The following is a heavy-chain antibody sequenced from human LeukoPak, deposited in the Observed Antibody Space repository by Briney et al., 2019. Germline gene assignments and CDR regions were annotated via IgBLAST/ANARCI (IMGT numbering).Heavy chain of an antibody. CDR1: GGSLSLYH. CDR3: ARGVVILTNDAFDI. J-gene: IGHJ3*02. V-gene: IGHV4-59*01. Sequence: SETLSLTCTVSGGSLSLYHWSWIRQRPGKGLEWIGYIFYSGSGSTNYNPSLKSRVTISLDTSKNQFSLNLTSVSAADTAVYYCARGVVILTNDAFDIWGQGTMVTVSS. D-gene: IGHD1-1*01. CDR2: IFYSGSGST.